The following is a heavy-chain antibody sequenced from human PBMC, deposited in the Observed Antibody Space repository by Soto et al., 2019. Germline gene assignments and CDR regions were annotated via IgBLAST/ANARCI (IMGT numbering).Heavy chain of an antibody. CDR3: AGRVGYCSSTSCHGFWFDP. V-gene: IGHV4-30-2*01. D-gene: IGHD2-2*01. CDR2: IYHSGST. J-gene: IGHJ5*02. CDR1: GGSISSGGYS. Sequence: PSETLSLTCAVSGGSISSGGYSWSWIRQPPGKGLEWIGYIYHSGSTYYNPSLKSRVTISVDRSKNQFSLKPSSVTAADTAVYYCAGRVGYCSSTSCHGFWFDPWGQGTLVTVSS.